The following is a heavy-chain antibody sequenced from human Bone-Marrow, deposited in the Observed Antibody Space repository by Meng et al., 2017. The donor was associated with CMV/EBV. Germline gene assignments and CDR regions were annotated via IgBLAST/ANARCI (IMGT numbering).Heavy chain of an antibody. V-gene: IGHV1-2*02. D-gene: IGHD1-26*01. Sequence: ASVKVSCKASGYTFAGHYLHWVRQAPGQGLEWMGWINPNSGATNYAQKFRGRATMTRDTSTRTAYMDLSRLRSDDTALYYCAREWRRRRYDGNYNVPDVFDIWGQGTMVTVSS. CDR2: INPNSGAT. CDR1: GYTFAGHY. CDR3: AREWRRRRYDGNYNVPDVFDI. J-gene: IGHJ3*02.